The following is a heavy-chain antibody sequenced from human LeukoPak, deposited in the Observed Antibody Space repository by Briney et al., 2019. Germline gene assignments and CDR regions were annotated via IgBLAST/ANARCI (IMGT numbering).Heavy chain of an antibody. V-gene: IGHV4-34*12. CDR2: IIHSGST. Sequence: SETLSLTCAVYGGSFSGYYWSWIRQPPGKGLEWIGEIIHSGSTNYNPSLKSRVTISVDTSKNQFSLKLSSVTAADTAVYYCARVSSRQLPPYYYYYGMDVWGQGTTVTVSS. J-gene: IGHJ6*02. D-gene: IGHD2-2*01. CDR1: GGSFSGYY. CDR3: ARVSSRQLPPYYYYYGMDV.